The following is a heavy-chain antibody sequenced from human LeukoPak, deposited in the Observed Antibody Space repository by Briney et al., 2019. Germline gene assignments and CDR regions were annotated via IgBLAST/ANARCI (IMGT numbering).Heavy chain of an antibody. Sequence: PGGSLRLSCAASGFTFSSYAMSWIRQAPGKGLEWVSGISGSGDTTYYADSVKGRFTISRDNPKNTLYLQLNSLRAEDTSVYYCARDSTAMVPDGGFDPWGQGTLVTVSS. V-gene: IGHV3-23*01. CDR3: ARDSTAMVPDGGFDP. CDR1: GFTFSSYA. CDR2: ISGSGDTT. J-gene: IGHJ5*02. D-gene: IGHD5-18*01.